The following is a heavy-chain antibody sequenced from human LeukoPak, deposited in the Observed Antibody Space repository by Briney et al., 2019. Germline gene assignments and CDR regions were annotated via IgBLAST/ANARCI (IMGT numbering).Heavy chain of an antibody. CDR1: GGSTASGGFS. V-gene: IGHV4-30-2*01. CDR3: ARTPTLRLFGVVTPYYFDY. CDR2: IYPSGGT. Sequence: SETLSLTCAVSGGSTASGGFSWNWIRQPPGKGLEWIGYIYPSGGTYYNPSLKSRLTISIDKSKNQFSLRLNSVIAADTAVYYCARTPTLRLFGVVTPYYFDYWGQGTLVTVSS. J-gene: IGHJ4*02. D-gene: IGHD3-3*01.